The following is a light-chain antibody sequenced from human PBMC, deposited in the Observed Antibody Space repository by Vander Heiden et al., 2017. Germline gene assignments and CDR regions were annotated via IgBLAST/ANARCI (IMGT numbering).Light chain of an antibody. V-gene: IGLV1-40*01. CDR2: GNS. CDR1: SSHIGAGYE. J-gene: IGLJ2*01. Sequence: QSVLTQPPAVAGAPGQRVTISCTGSSSHIGAGYEVHWYQQRPGTAPKLLIYGNSNRPSGVPARVSGSKSGTSAALAITGLQAEDEADYYCQSYDHSLSGPVVFGGGTKLTVL. CDR3: QSYDHSLSGPVV.